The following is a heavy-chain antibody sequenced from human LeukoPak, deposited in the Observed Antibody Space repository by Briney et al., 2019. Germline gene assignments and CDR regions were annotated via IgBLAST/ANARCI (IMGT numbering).Heavy chain of an antibody. CDR2: ISWNSGSI. CDR1: GFTFDDYA. D-gene: IGHD3-10*01. CDR3: AKDLSRGSGRYFDY. Sequence: SGGSLRLSCAASGFTFDDYAMHWVRQAPGKGLEWVSGISWNSGSIGYADSVKGRFTISRDNAKNSLYLQMNSLRAEDTAVYYCAKDLSRGSGRYFDYWGQGTLVTVSS. J-gene: IGHJ4*02. V-gene: IGHV3-9*01.